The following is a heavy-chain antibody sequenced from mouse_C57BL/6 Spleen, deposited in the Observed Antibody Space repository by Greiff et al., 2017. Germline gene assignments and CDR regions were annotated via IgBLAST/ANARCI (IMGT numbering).Heavy chain of an antibody. CDR3: ARWGLGRGDWYFDV. CDR1: GYTFTSYD. J-gene: IGHJ1*03. CDR2: IYPRDGST. D-gene: IGHD4-1*01. Sequence: QVHVKQSGPELVKPGASVKLSCKASGYTFTSYDINWVKQRPGQGLEWIGWIYPRDGSTKYNEKFKGKATLTVDTSSSTAYRELHSRTSEDSAVYVCARWGLGRGDWYFDVWGTGTTVTVSS. V-gene: IGHV1-85*01.